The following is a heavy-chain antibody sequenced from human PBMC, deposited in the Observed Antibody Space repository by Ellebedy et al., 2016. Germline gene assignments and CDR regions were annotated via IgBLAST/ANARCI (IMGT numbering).Heavy chain of an antibody. Sequence: GESLKISXAASGFTFSNYWMTWVRQAPGKGLVWVSRINSDGSSTSYADSVKGRFTISRDNAKNTLYLQMNSLRAEDTAVYYCAKLARQLDYWGQGTLVTVSS. V-gene: IGHV3-74*01. CDR2: INSDGSST. D-gene: IGHD1-7*01. CDR1: GFTFSNYW. J-gene: IGHJ4*02. CDR3: AKLARQLDY.